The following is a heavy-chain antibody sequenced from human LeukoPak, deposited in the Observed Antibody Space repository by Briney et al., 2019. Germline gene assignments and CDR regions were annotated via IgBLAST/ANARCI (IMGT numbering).Heavy chain of an antibody. CDR2: MNPNSGNT. Sequence: GASVKVSCKASGYTFTSCDINWVRPATGQGIEWMGWMNPNSGNTGYAQKFQGRVTMTRNTSISTAYMELSSLRSEDTAVYYCARGGLQSFDYWGQGTLVTVSS. D-gene: IGHD4-11*01. CDR1: GYTFTSCD. V-gene: IGHV1-8*01. CDR3: ARGGLQSFDY. J-gene: IGHJ4*02.